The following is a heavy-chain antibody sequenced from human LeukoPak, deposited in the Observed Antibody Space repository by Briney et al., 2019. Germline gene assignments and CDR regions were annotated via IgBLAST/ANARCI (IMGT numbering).Heavy chain of an antibody. CDR1: GFTFSSYA. V-gene: IGHV3-23*01. Sequence: GGSLRLSCAASGFTFSSYAMSWVRQAPGKGLEWVSAISGSGGSTYYADSVKGRFTISRDNSKNTLHLQMNSLRAEDTAVYYCAKDTLIVVVPAAQFDPWGQGTLVTVSS. D-gene: IGHD2-2*01. CDR3: AKDTLIVVVPAAQFDP. CDR2: ISGSGGST. J-gene: IGHJ5*02.